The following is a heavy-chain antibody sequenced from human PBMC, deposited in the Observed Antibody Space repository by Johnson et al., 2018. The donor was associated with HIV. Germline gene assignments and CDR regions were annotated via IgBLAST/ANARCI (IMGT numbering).Heavy chain of an antibody. V-gene: IGHV3-11*01. Sequence: QVQLVESGGGLVKPGGSLRLSCAASGFTLSDYYMSWIHQAPGKGLEWLSYISSSGSLTYYADSVKGRFTISRDNAKNSLYLQMNSLRAEDTAVYYCARDKRRLSDAFDIWGQGTMVTVSS. J-gene: IGHJ3*02. CDR2: ISSSGSLT. D-gene: IGHD3-16*02. CDR3: ARDKRRLSDAFDI. CDR1: GFTLSDYY.